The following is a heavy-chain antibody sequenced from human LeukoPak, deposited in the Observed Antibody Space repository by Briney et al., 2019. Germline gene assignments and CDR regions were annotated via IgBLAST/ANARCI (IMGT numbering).Heavy chain of an antibody. CDR3: ARGPYSGSYNVPLDY. J-gene: IGHJ4*02. Sequence: GASVKVSCTASGYSFTTYGINWVRQAPGQGLEWMGWINTSSGQTYFAQKFQGRVTMTRDTSTSTAYVELSSLRSEDTAVYYCARGPYSGSYNVPLDYWGQGTLVTVSS. CDR1: GYSFTTYG. CDR2: INTSSGQT. D-gene: IGHD1-26*01. V-gene: IGHV1-18*01.